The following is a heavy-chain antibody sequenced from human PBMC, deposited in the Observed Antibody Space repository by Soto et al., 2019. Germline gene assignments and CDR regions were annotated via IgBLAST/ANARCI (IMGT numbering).Heavy chain of an antibody. J-gene: IGHJ6*03. CDR3: ARGVSNYVGYYYYYMDV. CDR1: GYTFTSYD. D-gene: IGHD1-26*01. V-gene: IGHV1-8*01. CDR2: MNPNSGNT. Sequence: ASVKVSCKASGYTFTSYDINWVRQATGQGLEWMGWMNPNSGNTGYAQKFQGRVTMTRNTSISTAYMELSSLRSEDTAVYYCARGVSNYVGYYYYYMDVWGKGTTVTVSS.